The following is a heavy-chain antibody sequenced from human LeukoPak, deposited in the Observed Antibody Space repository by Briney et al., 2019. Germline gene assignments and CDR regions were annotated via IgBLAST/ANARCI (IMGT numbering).Heavy chain of an antibody. J-gene: IGHJ4*02. D-gene: IGHD3-22*01. V-gene: IGHV3-74*01. CDR3: ARARYYYDSSGYYPDY. CDR1: GFTFSSYW. Sequence: PGGSLRLSCAASGFTFSSYWMHWVRQAPGKGLVWVSRINSDGSSRSYADSVKGRFTISRDNAKNTLYLQMNSLRAEDTAVYYCARARYYYDSSGYYPDYWGQGTLVTVSS. CDR2: INSDGSSR.